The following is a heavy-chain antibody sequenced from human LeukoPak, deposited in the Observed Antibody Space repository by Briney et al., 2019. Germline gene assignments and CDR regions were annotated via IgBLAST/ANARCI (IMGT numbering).Heavy chain of an antibody. Sequence: TGGSLRLSCAASGFSFTSYNFHWVRQAPGKGLQWLGFISYDGNIKYEDSVKGRFTTSRDNSKNTLYLQMNRLRAEDTAIYYCGRDFVNDAKARFDCWGQGTLVTVSS. D-gene: IGHD4/OR15-4a*01. CDR2: ISYDGNIK. CDR3: GRDFVNDAKARFDC. J-gene: IGHJ4*02. CDR1: GFSFTSYN. V-gene: IGHV3-30*03.